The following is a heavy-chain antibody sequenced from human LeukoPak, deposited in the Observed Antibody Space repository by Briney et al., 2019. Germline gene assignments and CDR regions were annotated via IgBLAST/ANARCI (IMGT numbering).Heavy chain of an antibody. Sequence: ASVKVSCKASGYTFTSYAMNWVRQAPGQGLEWMGWINTNTGNPTYAQGFTGRFVFSLDTFVSTAYLQISSLKAEDTAVYYCARAGSPYYYYYMDVWGKGTTVTVSS. V-gene: IGHV7-4-1*02. D-gene: IGHD3-10*01. CDR1: GYTFTSYA. J-gene: IGHJ6*03. CDR2: INTNTGNP. CDR3: ARAGSPYYYYYMDV.